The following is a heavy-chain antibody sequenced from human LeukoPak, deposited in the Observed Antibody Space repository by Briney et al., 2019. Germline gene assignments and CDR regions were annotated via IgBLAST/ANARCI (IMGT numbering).Heavy chain of an antibody. CDR3: ARVLREWLLFGWFDP. Sequence: GGSLRLSCAASGFTLSTYWMHWVRQAPGKGLEWISYISSSGSTIYYADSVKGRFTISRDNAKNSLYLQVNSLRAEDTAVYYCARVLREWLLFGWFDPWGQGTLVTVSS. J-gene: IGHJ5*02. CDR1: GFTLSTYW. D-gene: IGHD3-3*01. CDR2: ISSSGSTI. V-gene: IGHV3-11*01.